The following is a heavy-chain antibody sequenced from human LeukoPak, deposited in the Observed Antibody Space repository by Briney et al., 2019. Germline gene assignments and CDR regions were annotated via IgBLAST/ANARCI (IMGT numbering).Heavy chain of an antibody. D-gene: IGHD3-10*01. CDR3: ASSDSMVRGVFDY. V-gene: IGHV4-39*07. Sequence: SETLSLTCTVSGGSISSSSYYWGWIRQPPGKGLEWIGSIYYSGSTYYNPSLKSRVTISVDTSKNQFSLKLSSVTAADTAVYYCASSDSMVRGVFDYWGQGTLVTVSS. CDR1: GGSISSSSYY. CDR2: IYYSGST. J-gene: IGHJ4*02.